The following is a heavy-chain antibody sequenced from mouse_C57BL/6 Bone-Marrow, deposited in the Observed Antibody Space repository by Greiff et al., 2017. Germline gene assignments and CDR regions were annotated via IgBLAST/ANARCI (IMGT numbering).Heavy chain of an antibody. CDR2: IYPRSGNT. V-gene: IGHV1-81*01. CDR3: AKNGGGWFAY. CDR1: GYTFTSYG. J-gene: IGHJ3*01. Sequence: VKLQQSGAELARPGASVKLSCKASGYTFTSYGISWVKQRTGQGLEWIGEIYPRSGNTYYNEKFKGKATLTADKSSSTAYMELRSLTAEDSAVYFCAKNGGGWFAYWGQGTLVTVSA.